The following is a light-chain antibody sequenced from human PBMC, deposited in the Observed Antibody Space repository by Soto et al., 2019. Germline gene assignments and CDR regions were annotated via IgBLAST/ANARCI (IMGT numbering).Light chain of an antibody. CDR1: SSDVGGYNY. J-gene: IGLJ1*01. CDR2: DVS. V-gene: IGLV2-14*03. Sequence: QSVLTQPASVSGSPGQSITISCTGTSSDVGGYNYFSWYQHHPGKAPKLMIFDVSTRPSGVSHRVSGSKSGNTASLTISGLQHEDEADYYRSSYTTSHTRPIVFGTGTKLTVL. CDR3: SSYTTSHTRPIV.